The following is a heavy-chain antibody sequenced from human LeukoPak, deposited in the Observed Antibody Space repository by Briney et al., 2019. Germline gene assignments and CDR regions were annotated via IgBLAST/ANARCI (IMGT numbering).Heavy chain of an antibody. D-gene: IGHD6-13*01. CDR1: GYTFTGYY. V-gene: IGHV1-2*06. J-gene: IGHJ4*02. CDR2: INPNSGGT. CDR3: ARSPAAGKSSSGNFDY. Sequence: ASVKVSCKASGYTFTGYYMHWVRQAPGQGPEWMGRINPNSGGTNYAQKFQGRVTMTRDTSISTAYMELSRLRSDDTAVYYCARSPAAGKSSSGNFDYWGQGTLVTVFS.